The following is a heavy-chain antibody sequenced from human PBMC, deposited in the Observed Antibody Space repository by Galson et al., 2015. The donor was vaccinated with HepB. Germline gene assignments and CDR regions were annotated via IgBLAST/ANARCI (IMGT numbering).Heavy chain of an antibody. CDR1: GYTFTGYY. Sequence: SVKVSCKASGYTFTGYYMHWVRQAPGQGLEWMGWINPNSGGTNYAQKFQGRVTMTRDTSISTAYMELSRLRSDDTAVYYCARRYSSRQAFGPWGQGTLVTVSS. CDR3: ARRYSSRQAFGP. V-gene: IGHV1-2*02. D-gene: IGHD6-13*01. J-gene: IGHJ5*02. CDR2: INPNSGGT.